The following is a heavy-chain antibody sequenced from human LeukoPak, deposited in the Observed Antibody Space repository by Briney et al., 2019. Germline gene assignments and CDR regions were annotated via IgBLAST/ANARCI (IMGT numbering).Heavy chain of an antibody. CDR3: ARGAVAGRAKWYFDL. Sequence: ASVKVSCKASGYTFSDYYIHWVRQAPGQGLEWMGWINPNSGGTNSAQKFQGRVTMTRDTSISTAYMELSRLRSDDTAVYYCARGAVAGRAKWYFDLWGRGTLVTVSS. CDR1: GYTFSDYY. D-gene: IGHD6-19*01. J-gene: IGHJ2*01. V-gene: IGHV1-2*02. CDR2: INPNSGGT.